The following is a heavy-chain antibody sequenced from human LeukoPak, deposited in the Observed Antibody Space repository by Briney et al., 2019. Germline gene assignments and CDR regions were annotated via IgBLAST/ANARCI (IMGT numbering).Heavy chain of an antibody. V-gene: IGHV4-39*01. J-gene: IGHJ4*02. CDR3: ARQTGSGLFILP. D-gene: IGHD3/OR15-3a*01. CDR2: IYYSGNT. Sequence: SETLSLTCTVSGVSISSSNSYWGWIRQPPGKGLEWIGSIYYSGNTYYNASLKSQVSISIDTSKNQFSLKLTSVTAADTAVYYCARQTGSGLFILPGGQGTLVAVSS. CDR1: GVSISSSNSY.